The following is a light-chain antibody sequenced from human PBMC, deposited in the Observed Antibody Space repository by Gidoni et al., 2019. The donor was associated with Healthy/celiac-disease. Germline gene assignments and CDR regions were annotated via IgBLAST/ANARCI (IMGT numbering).Light chain of an antibody. CDR1: NIGSKS. Sequence: SYVLTQPPSVSVAPGQTARITCGGNNIGSKSVHWYQQKPGQAPVLVVYDDSDRPSGIPGRFSGSNSGNTATLTISRVEAGDEADYYCQVWDSSSDHLFGTGTKVTVL. J-gene: IGLJ1*01. CDR3: QVWDSSSDHL. V-gene: IGLV3-21*02. CDR2: DDS.